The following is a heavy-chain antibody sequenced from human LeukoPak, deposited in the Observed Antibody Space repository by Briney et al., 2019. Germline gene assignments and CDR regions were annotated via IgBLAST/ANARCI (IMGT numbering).Heavy chain of an antibody. CDR2: INPNSGGT. CDR1: GYTFTGYY. J-gene: IGHJ4*02. V-gene: IGHV1-2*06. CDR3: ARSDYYDDNGFDY. D-gene: IGHD3-22*01. Sequence: ASVKVSCKASGYTFTGYYIHWVRQAPGQGLEWMGRINPNSGGTNYAQKFQGRVTMTRDTSISTAYMELSRLRSDDTAVYYCARSDYYDDNGFDYWGQGTLVTVSS.